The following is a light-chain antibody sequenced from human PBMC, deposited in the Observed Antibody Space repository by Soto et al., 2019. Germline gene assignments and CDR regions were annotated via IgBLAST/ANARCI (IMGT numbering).Light chain of an antibody. CDR1: SSDVGGYNY. CDR3: SSYTSNNTLV. CDR2: EVR. V-gene: IGLV2-14*01. J-gene: IGLJ1*01. Sequence: QSVLTQPASVSGSPGQSITISCTGTSSDVGGYNYVSWFQQNPGKAPKLMIYEVRNRPSGVSNRFSGSKSGNTASLTISGLQAEDEADYYCSSYTSNNTLVFGTGTKVTVL.